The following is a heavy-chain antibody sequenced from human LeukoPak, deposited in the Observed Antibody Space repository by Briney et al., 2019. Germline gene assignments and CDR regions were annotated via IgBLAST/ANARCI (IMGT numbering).Heavy chain of an antibody. D-gene: IGHD3-3*01. CDR1: GGSISSTTYY. CDR2: IYKSGST. CDR3: TKHGDNADYTIFYWFDP. V-gene: IGHV4-39*01. J-gene: IGHJ5*02. Sequence: SETLTLTCTVSGGSISSTTYYWAWIRQPPGKGLVWIGSIYKSGSTYYTPSLKTRVTMSVDTSKNQCSLKLNSVTATDTAVYYCTKHGDNADYTIFYWFDPWGQGALVTVSS.